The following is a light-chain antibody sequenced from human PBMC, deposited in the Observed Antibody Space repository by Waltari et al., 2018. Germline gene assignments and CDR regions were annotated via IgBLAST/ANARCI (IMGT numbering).Light chain of an antibody. J-gene: IGLJ2*01. CDR1: ALPKQI. CDR3: QSADSTNTYWV. V-gene: IGLV3-25*03. CDR2: KDT. Sequence: SYELTQPPSVSVSPGQTARITCSGAALPKQIAFWYRQKPGQAPELLIYKDTERPSGIPERVSASSSGTTVTLTITGVQPEDEADYYCQSADSTNTYWVFGGGTKLTVL.